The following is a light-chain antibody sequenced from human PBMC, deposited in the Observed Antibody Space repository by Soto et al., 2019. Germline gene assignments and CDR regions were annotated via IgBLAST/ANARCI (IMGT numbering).Light chain of an antibody. CDR1: QSLLFSSNKKNY. CDR2: WAS. V-gene: IGKV4-1*01. Sequence: DIVMTQSPASLAVSLGERATINCKSSQSLLFSSNKKNYLAWYQQRPGQPPKLLIYWASSRESGVPDRFTGSGSGTDFTLSISSLQAEDVPVYYCQQFYSSPLTFGGGTKVEIK. J-gene: IGKJ4*01. CDR3: QQFYSSPLT.